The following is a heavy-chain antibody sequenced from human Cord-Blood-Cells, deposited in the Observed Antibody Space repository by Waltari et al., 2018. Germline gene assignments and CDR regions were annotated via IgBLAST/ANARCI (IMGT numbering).Heavy chain of an antibody. V-gene: IGHV4-39*01. Sequence: QLQLQESGPGLVKPSETLSLTCTVSGGSISSSSYYWGWIRQPPGKGLEWIGSIYYSGSTYYNPSLKSRVTISVDTSKNQFSLKLSSVTAADMAVYYCARHSGDYAIFDYWGQGTLVTVSS. D-gene: IGHD4-17*01. CDR3: ARHSGDYAIFDY. CDR1: GGSISSSSYY. J-gene: IGHJ4*02. CDR2: IYYSGST.